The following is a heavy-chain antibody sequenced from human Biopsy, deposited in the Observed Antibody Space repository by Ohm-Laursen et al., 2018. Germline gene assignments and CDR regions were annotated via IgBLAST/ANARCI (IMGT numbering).Heavy chain of an antibody. D-gene: IGHD2/OR15-2a*01. V-gene: IGHV3-72*01. J-gene: IGHJ4*02. Sequence: SLRLSCAASGFPFSDHYMDWVRQAPGKGPEWVGRTTNGVRGFTTEYAASVEGRFTISRDDSKNSLYLQMNSLKIDDTAVYFCAACFYEKHPLGYWGQGTLVTVSS. CDR3: AACFYEKHPLGY. CDR1: GFPFSDHY. CDR2: TTNGVRGFTT.